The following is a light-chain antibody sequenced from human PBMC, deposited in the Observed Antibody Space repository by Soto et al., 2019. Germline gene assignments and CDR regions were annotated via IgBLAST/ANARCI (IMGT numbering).Light chain of an antibody. CDR1: SSDVGGYNY. CDR3: SSYTTSSIWL. V-gene: IGLV2-14*01. CDR2: EVT. Sequence: QSVLTQPRSVSGSPGQSVTISCTGTSSDVGGYNYVSWYQQSPGKAPKLLIYEVTNRPSGVSNRFSGSKSANTASLTISGLQAEDAAAYYCSSYTTSSIWLFGGGTKLTVL. J-gene: IGLJ3*02.